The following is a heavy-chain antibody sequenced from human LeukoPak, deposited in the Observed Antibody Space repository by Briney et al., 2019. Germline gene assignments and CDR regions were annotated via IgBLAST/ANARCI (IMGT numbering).Heavy chain of an antibody. Sequence: SETLSLTCAVSGYSISSGYYWGWIRQPPGKGLEWIGSIYHSGSTYYNPSLKSRVTISIDTSNNQFSLKLSFVTAADTAVYYCARGNYYGSGSYDYWGQGTLVTVSS. CDR2: IYHSGST. D-gene: IGHD3-10*01. V-gene: IGHV4-38-2*01. J-gene: IGHJ4*02. CDR3: ARGNYYGSGSYDY. CDR1: GYSISSGYY.